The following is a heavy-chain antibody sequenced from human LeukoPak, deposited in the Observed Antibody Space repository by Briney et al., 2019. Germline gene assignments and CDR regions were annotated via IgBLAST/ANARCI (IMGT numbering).Heavy chain of an antibody. CDR2: IKSKTDGGTT. CDR1: GVTFSNAW. CDR3: TTATVTTSLYYYYYGMDV. J-gene: IGHJ6*02. V-gene: IGHV3-15*01. D-gene: IGHD4-17*01. Sequence: GGSLRLSCAASGVTFSNAWMSWVRQAPGKGLEWVGRIKSKTDGGTTDYAAPVKGRFTISRDDSKNTLYLQMNSLKTEDTAVYYCTTATVTTSLYYYYYGMDVWGQGTTVTVSS.